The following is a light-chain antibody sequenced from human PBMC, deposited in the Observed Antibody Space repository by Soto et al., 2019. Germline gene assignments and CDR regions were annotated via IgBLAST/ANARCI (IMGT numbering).Light chain of an antibody. CDR2: GNS. Sequence: QSVLTQPPSVSGAPGQRVTISCTGSSSNIGAGYDVHWYQQLPGTAPKLLIYGNSNRPSGVRDRFSGSKSGTSASLAITGLQAEDEADYYCQSYDNSLSCVVFGGGTKLTVL. CDR3: QSYDNSLSCVV. J-gene: IGLJ2*01. V-gene: IGLV1-40*01. CDR1: SSNIGAGYD.